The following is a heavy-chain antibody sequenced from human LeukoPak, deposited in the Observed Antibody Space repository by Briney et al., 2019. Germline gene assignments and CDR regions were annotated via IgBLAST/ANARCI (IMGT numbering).Heavy chain of an antibody. J-gene: IGHJ6*02. Sequence: GGSLRLSCAASGFTFSTYSMNWVRQAPGKGVEWVSSISTSRTYIYYADSVQARFTISTDNANNSLYLQMNRLRAEDTAVYYCARHEPVITLSSYYYGMDVWGPGTTVTVSS. CDR3: ARHEPVITLSSYYYGMDV. D-gene: IGHD1-14*01. CDR1: GFTFSTYS. CDR2: ISTSRTYI. V-gene: IGHV3-21*01.